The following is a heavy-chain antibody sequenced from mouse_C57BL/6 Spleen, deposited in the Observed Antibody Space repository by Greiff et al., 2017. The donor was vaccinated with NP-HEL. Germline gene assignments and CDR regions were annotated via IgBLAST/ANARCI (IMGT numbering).Heavy chain of an antibody. J-gene: IGHJ2*01. CDR3: ARSQLRLDY. D-gene: IGHD3-2*02. V-gene: IGHV1-50*01. CDR1: GYTFTSYW. CDR2: IDPSDSYT. Sequence: QVQLQQPGAELVKPGASVKLSCKASGYTFTSYWMQWVKQRPGQGLEWIGEIDPSDSYTNYNQKFKGKATLTVDTSSSTAYMQLSSLTSEDSAVYYCARSQLRLDYWGKGTTLTGAS.